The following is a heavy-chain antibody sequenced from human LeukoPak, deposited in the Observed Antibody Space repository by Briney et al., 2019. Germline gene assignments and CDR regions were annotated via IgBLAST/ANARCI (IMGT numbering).Heavy chain of an antibody. J-gene: IGHJ4*02. CDR2: FYPVGSDT. CDR1: GYRFTSFW. CDR3: ARGEMRYCSGGYCYDY. D-gene: IGHD2-15*01. Sequence: GESLKIPCKGSGYRFTSFWIAWVRQMPGKGLEWMGIFYPVGSDTSYSTPFQGQVTISADKSISTAYLQWSSLKASDTAMYYCARGEMRYCSGGYCYDYCGQGTLVTVSS. V-gene: IGHV5-51*01.